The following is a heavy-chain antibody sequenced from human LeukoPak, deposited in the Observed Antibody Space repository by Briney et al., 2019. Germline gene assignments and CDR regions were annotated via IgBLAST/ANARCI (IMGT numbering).Heavy chain of an antibody. V-gene: IGHV3-21*01. CDR3: ARDAPYYYDSSALLLGGIDY. J-gene: IGHJ4*02. CDR1: GFTFSSYS. CDR2: ISSSSSYI. Sequence: GGSLRLSCAASGFTFSSYSMNWVRQAPGKGLEWVSSISSSSSYIYYADSVKGRFTISRDNAKNSLYLQMNSLRAEDTAVYYCARDAPYYYDSSALLLGGIDYWGQGTLVTVSS. D-gene: IGHD3-22*01.